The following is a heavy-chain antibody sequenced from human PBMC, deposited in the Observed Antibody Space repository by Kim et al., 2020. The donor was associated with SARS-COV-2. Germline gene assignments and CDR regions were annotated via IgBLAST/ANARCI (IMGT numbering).Heavy chain of an antibody. Sequence: GESLKISCKGSGYSFTSYWIGWVRQMPGKGLEWMGIIYPGDSDTRYSPSFQGQVTISADKSISTAYLQWSSLKASDTAMYYCARGVRYYDFWSAPVVYWGQGTLVTVSS. V-gene: IGHV5-51*01. D-gene: IGHD3-3*01. CDR3: ARGVRYYDFWSAPVVY. J-gene: IGHJ4*02. CDR1: GYSFTSYW. CDR2: IYPGDSDT.